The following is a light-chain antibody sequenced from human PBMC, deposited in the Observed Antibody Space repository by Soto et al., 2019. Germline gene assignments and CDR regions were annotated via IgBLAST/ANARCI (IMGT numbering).Light chain of an antibody. J-gene: IGKJ5*01. CDR3: QQYGGSPIT. CDR1: QSVSSY. CDR2: GAS. Sequence: EIVLTQSPATLSLSPGERATLSGMASQSVSSYLAWYQQKPGQAPRLLMSGASSRASGVPVRFSGSGSGTDFTLTISRLEPEDFALYYCQQYGGSPITFGLGTRLEI. V-gene: IGKV3-20*01.